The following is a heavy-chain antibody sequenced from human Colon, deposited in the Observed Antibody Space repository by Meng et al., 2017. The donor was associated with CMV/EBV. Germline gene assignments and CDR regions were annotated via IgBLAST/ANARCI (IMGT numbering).Heavy chain of an antibody. CDR1: TFTFSNYA. V-gene: IGHV3-21*01. CDR3: ARDLGDFWSGYQLDY. J-gene: IGHJ4*02. D-gene: IGHD3-3*01. Sequence: GESLKISCAASTFTFSNYAINWVRQAPGKGLEWLSSIDTSSGFIYYADSVKGRFTISRDKAKNSVYLQMDSLRAEDTAVYYCARDLGDFWSGYQLDYWGQGTQVTVSS. CDR2: IDTSSGFI.